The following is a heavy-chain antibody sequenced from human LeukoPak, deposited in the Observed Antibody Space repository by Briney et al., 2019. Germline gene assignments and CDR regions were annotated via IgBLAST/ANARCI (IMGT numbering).Heavy chain of an antibody. J-gene: IGHJ4*02. V-gene: IGHV1-18*01. CDR2: ISAYTGNT. CDR1: GYTFTSHG. CDR3: ARTMYSSGWYVISDFDY. D-gene: IGHD6-19*01. Sequence: ASVKVSCKASGYTFTSHGISWVRQAPGQGLEGLGWISAYTGNTNYAQKFQGRVTMTTDTSTSTAYMELRSLRSDDTAVYYCARTMYSSGWYVISDFDYWGQGTLVTVSS.